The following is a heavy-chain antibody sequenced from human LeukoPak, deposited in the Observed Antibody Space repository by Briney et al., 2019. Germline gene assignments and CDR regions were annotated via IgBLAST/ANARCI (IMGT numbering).Heavy chain of an antibody. D-gene: IGHD3-22*01. CDR3: AKDREEYYYDSSGILFDY. J-gene: IGHJ4*02. Sequence: GGSLRLSCAASGFTFSSSAMSWVRQVPGKGLEWVSGISASGGSTSYADSVRGRFTISRDNSKNTLYVQMNSLRDEDTAVYYCAKDREEYYYDSSGILFDYWGQGTLVTVSS. CDR1: GFTFSSSA. V-gene: IGHV3-23*01. CDR2: ISASGGST.